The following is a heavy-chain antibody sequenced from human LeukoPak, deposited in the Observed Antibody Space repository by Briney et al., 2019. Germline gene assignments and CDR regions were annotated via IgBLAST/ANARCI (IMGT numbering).Heavy chain of an antibody. CDR3: ATQRPDIVLMVYARDAFDI. J-gene: IGHJ3*02. CDR2: FDPEDGET. CDR1: GYTLTELS. D-gene: IGHD2-8*01. V-gene: IGHV1-24*01. Sequence: ASVKVSCKVSGYTLTELSMHWVRHAPGKGLEWMGGFDPEDGETIYAQKFQGRVTMTEDTSTDTAYMELSSLRSEDTAVYYCATQRPDIVLMVYARDAFDIWGQGTMVTVSS.